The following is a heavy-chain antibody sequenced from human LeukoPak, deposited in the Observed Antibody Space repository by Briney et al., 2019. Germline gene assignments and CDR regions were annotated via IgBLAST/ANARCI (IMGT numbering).Heavy chain of an antibody. CDR1: GFTFSDYY. D-gene: IGHD6-13*01. V-gene: IGHV3-11*06. CDR2: ISSSSSYT. CDR3: ARDPGSWYPDY. Sequence: GGSLRLSCAASGFTFSDYYMSWIRQAPGKGLEWVSYISSSSSYTNYADSVKGRFTISRDNAKNSLYLQMNNLRAEDTAVYYCARDPGSWYPDYWGQGTLVTVSS. J-gene: IGHJ4*02.